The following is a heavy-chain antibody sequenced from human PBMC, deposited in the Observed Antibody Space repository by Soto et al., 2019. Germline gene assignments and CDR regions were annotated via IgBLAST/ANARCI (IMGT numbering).Heavy chain of an antibody. J-gene: IGHJ6*02. V-gene: IGHV1-3*01. CDR2: INAGNGNT. CDR3: ASSYSNYALIDYYSYGMDV. CDR1: GYTFTSYA. Sequence: ASVKVSCKASGYTFTSYAMHWVRQAPGQRLEWMGWINAGNGNTKYSQKFQGRVTITRDTSASTAYMELSSLRSEDTAVYYCASSYSNYALIDYYSYGMDVWGHGTMVTVSS. D-gene: IGHD4-4*01.